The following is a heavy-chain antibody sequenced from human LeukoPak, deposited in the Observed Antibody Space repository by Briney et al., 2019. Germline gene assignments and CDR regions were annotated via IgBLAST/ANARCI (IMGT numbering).Heavy chain of an antibody. CDR3: ARGGGYCSSTSCRNWFDP. CDR2: IIPIFGTA. CDR1: GGTFSSYA. D-gene: IGHD2-2*01. J-gene: IGHJ5*02. V-gene: IGHV1-69*13. Sequence: SVKVSCKASGGTFSSYAISWVRQAPGQGLEWMGGIIPIFGTANYAQKFQGRVTITADESTSTAYMELRILRSDDTAVHYCARGGGYCSSTSCRNWFDPWGQGTLVTVSS.